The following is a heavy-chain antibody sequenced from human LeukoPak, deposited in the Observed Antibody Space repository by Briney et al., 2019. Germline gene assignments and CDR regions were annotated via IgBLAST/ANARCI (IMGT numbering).Heavy chain of an antibody. CDR3: ARGETARVDY. J-gene: IGHJ4*02. CDR1: GFTFSTYN. CDR2: ISSGSSTI. Sequence: GGSLRLSCAASGFTFSTYNMNWVRQAPGKGLEWLSYISSGSSTIYYADSVEGRFTISRDNAKNSLYLQMNGLRDEDAAVYYCARGETARVDYWGQGILVTVSS. D-gene: IGHD3-16*01. V-gene: IGHV3-48*02.